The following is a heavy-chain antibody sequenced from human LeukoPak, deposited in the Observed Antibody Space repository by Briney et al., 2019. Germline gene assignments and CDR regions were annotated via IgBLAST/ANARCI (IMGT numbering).Heavy chain of an antibody. Sequence: PSETLSLTCTVSGGAISSGGYYWSWIRQHPGKGLEWIGYIYYSGSTYYNPSLKSRVTISVDRSKNQFSLKLISVTAADTAVYYCARLRLGDAFDIWGQGTMVTVSS. CDR1: GGAISSGGYY. CDR3: ARLRLGDAFDI. J-gene: IGHJ3*02. CDR2: IYYSGST. D-gene: IGHD5-12*01. V-gene: IGHV4-31*03.